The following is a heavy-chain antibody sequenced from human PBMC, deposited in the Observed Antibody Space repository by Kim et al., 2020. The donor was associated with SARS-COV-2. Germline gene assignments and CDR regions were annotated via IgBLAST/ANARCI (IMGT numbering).Heavy chain of an antibody. CDR3: ARPRGWPNAFDI. CDR1: GYSFTIFW. Sequence: GESLKISCKASGYSFTIFWIGWVRQMPGKGLECMGTIFPDDSNTKYNSSFQGQVIISADKSITTAYLQWNSLKASDTAVYYCARPRGWPNAFDIWGQGTVVSVSS. V-gene: IGHV5-51*01. J-gene: IGHJ3*02. CDR2: IFPDDSNT. D-gene: IGHD6-19*01.